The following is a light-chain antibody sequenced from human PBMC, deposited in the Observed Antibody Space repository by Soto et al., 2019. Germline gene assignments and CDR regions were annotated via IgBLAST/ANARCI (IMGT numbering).Light chain of an antibody. Sequence: DIWMTQSPLCLPVSRGERSSISGRSGRSLLHSNGYTYLDWYLQKPGQSPQLLIYWGSNRASGVPDRFSGSGSGTDFTLKISRVEAEDVGVYYCMQALQTPLTFGPGTEVDIK. CDR3: MQALQTPLT. CDR1: RSLLHSNGYTY. CDR2: WGS. V-gene: IGKV2-28*01. J-gene: IGKJ3*01.